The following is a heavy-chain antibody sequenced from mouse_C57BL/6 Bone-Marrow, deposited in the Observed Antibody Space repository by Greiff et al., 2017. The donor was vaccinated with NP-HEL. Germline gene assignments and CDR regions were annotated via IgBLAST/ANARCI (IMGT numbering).Heavy chain of an antibody. CDR1: GYTFTDYY. CDR2: IYPGSGNT. CDR3: ARKGDGYYLDY. V-gene: IGHV1-76*01. J-gene: IGHJ2*01. D-gene: IGHD2-3*01. Sequence: LVESGAELVRPGASVKLSCKASGYTFTDYYINWVKQRPGQGLEWIARIYPGSGNTYYNEKFKGKATLTAEKSSSTAYMQLSSLTSEDSAVYFCARKGDGYYLDYWGQGTTLTVSS.